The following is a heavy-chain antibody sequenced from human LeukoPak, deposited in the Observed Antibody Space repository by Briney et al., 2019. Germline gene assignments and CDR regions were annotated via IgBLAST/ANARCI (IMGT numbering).Heavy chain of an antibody. CDR3: ARVYDYVWGSYP. J-gene: IGHJ4*02. CDR1: EFTFNNYC. Sequence: GSQRLSCAASEFTFNNYCMNWVRQPPGKGLEWIGTIYHSGTTYYNPSLKSQVTMSVDTSKNQFSLNLSSVTAADTAVYYCARVYDYVWGSYPWGQGTLVTVSS. D-gene: IGHD3-16*02. CDR2: IYHSGTT. V-gene: IGHV4-38-2*01.